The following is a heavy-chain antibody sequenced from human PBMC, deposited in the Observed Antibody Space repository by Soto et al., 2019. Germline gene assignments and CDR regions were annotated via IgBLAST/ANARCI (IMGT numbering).Heavy chain of an antibody. V-gene: IGHV5-51*01. Sequence: PGESLKISCKHSGFNFPTFWIAWVRQMPRKGLEWMGIIYPGDSDTRYSPSFQGQVTISADKSISTAYLQWSSLKASDTAMYYCARQGRGNGMDVWGQGTTGTGSS. J-gene: IGHJ6*02. CDR1: GFNFPTFW. CDR3: ARQGRGNGMDV. CDR2: IYPGDSDT. D-gene: IGHD2-15*01.